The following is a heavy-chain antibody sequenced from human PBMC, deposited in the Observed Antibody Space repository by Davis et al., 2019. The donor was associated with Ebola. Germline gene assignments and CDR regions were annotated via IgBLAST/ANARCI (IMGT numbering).Heavy chain of an antibody. J-gene: IGHJ6*02. Sequence: GESLKISCAASGFSLRSCAMNWVRQAPGKGLEWISYISSTSSTIYYADSVKGRFTISRDNAKNSVYLQMNSLRDEDTAVYYCARTLYDSGGYYRGYYYYGMDVWGQGTTVTVSS. CDR3: ARTLYDSGGYYRGYYYYGMDV. CDR1: GFSLRSCA. D-gene: IGHD3-22*01. V-gene: IGHV3-48*02. CDR2: ISSTSSTI.